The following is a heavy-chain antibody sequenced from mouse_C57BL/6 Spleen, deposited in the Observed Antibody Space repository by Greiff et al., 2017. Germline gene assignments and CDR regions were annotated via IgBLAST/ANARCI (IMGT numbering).Heavy chain of an antibody. J-gene: IGHJ1*03. V-gene: IGHV1-64*01. D-gene: IGHD2-2*01. Sequence: VQLQQPGAELVKPGASVKLSCKASGYTFTSYWMHWVKQRPGQGLEWIGMIHPNSGSTNYNEKFKSKATLTVDKSSSTAYMQLSSLTSEDSAVYYCARERDGYDPRYFDVGGTGTTVTVSS. CDR3: ARERDGYDPRYFDV. CDR1: GYTFTSYW. CDR2: IHPNSGST.